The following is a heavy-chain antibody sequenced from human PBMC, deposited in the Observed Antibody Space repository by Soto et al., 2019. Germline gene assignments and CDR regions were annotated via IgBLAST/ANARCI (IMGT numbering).Heavy chain of an antibody. J-gene: IGHJ4*02. CDR1: GDSINSDNYY. V-gene: IGHV4-39*01. D-gene: IGHD1-1*01. Sequence: QLQLQESGPGLVKPSETLSLTCSVSGDSINSDNYYWGWIRQPPGKGLEWIGSIYYRGNTYYNPFRKHRVTLSLGTSKSQFSLKLNSLNAADSAVYVCASLEALATISYYFNYWGQGTLVTVSS. CDR2: IYYRGNT. CDR3: ASLEALATISYYFNY.